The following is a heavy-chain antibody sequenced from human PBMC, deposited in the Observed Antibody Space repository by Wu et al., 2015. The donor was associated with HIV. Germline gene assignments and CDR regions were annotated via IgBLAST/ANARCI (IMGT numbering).Heavy chain of an antibody. CDR3: ARSLAIGYCSSTSCHPWVDY. V-gene: IGHV3-11*01. D-gene: IGHD2-2*01. Sequence: QVQLVESGGGLVKPGGSLRLSCAGSGFTFSDHYMSWIRQAPGKGLEWLSYISSSANTIYYADSVKGRFTISRDNAKNSLYLQMNSLRAEDTAVYYCARSLAIGYCSSTSCHPWVDYWGQGTLVTVSS. CDR1: GFTFSDHY. J-gene: IGHJ4*02. CDR2: ISSSANTI.